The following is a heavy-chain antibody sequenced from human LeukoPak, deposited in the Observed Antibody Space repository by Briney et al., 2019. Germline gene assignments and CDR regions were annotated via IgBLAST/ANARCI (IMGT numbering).Heavy chain of an antibody. V-gene: IGHV3-74*01. CDR2: IKSDGSST. CDR1: GFTFSSYW. J-gene: IGHJ3*02. Sequence: GGSLRLSCAASGFTFSSYWMHWLRQAPGKGLVWVSRIKSDGSSTTYADSVKGRFTISRDNAKNTLYLQMNSLRAEDTAVYYCVSSSILTGYSAFDIWGQGTMVTVSS. D-gene: IGHD3-9*01. CDR3: VSSSILTGYSAFDI.